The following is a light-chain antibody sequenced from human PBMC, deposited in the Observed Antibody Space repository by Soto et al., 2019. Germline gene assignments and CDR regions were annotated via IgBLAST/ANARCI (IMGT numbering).Light chain of an antibody. Sequence: QSALTQPPSASGSPGQSVTISCTGPSNDVADHNFVSWYQQHPGKAPKLRIYEVTKRPSGVPDRFSGSKSGNTASLTVSGLQAEDEADYFCSAYSGNSKIIFGGGTKLTVL. CDR3: SAYSGNSKII. CDR1: SNDVADHNF. V-gene: IGLV2-8*01. CDR2: EVT. J-gene: IGLJ2*01.